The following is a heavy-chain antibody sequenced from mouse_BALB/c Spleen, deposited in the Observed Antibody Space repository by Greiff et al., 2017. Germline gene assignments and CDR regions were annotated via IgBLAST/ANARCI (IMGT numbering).Heavy chain of an antibody. V-gene: IGHV5-17*02. CDR1: GFTFSSFG. D-gene: IGHD4-1*01. Sequence: EVKLVESGGGLVQPGGSRKLSCAASGFTFSSFGMHWVRQAPEKGLEWVAYISSGSSTIYYADTVKGRFTISRDNPKNTLFLQMTSLRSEDTAMYYCARGTETGFDYWGQGTLVTVSA. CDR2: ISSGSSTI. CDR3: ARGTETGFDY. J-gene: IGHJ3*01.